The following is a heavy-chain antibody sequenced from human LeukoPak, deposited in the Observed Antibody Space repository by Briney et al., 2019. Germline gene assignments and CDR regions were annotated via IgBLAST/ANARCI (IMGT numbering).Heavy chain of an antibody. Sequence: GGSLRLSCAASGFTFSTYAMHWVRQAPGKGLEWVAVISYDVSKTYYADSVKGRFTISRDNSKNTLSLQLNSLRADDTALYYCAKDSEGAVDYWGQGTLVTVSS. CDR2: ISYDVSKT. J-gene: IGHJ4*02. D-gene: IGHD1-26*01. CDR1: GFTFSTYA. CDR3: AKDSEGAVDY. V-gene: IGHV3-30*04.